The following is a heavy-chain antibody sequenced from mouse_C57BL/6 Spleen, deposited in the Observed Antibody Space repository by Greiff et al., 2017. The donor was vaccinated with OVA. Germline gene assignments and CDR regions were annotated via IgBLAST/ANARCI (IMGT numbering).Heavy chain of an antibody. CDR2: INPNYGTT. CDR3: ARGGVLDYYSDYFDY. Sequence: EVKLMESGPELVKPGASVKISCKASGYSFTDYNMNWVKQSNGKSLEWIGVINPNYGTTSYNQKFKGKATLTVDQSSSTAYMQLNSLTSEDSAVYYCARGGVLDYYSDYFDYWGQGTTLTVSS. CDR1: GYSFTDYN. V-gene: IGHV1-39*01. D-gene: IGHD2-12*01. J-gene: IGHJ2*01.